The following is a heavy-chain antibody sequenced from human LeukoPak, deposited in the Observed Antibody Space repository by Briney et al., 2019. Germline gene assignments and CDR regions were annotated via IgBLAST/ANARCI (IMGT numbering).Heavy chain of an antibody. D-gene: IGHD4-17*01. CDR1: GFTFSSYA. Sequence: QSGGSLRLSCAASGFTFSSYAMSWVRQAPGKGLEWVSAISGSGGSTYYADSVKGRFTISRDNSKNTLYLQMNSLRAEDTAVYYCAKARDLRTPYYYYMDVWGKGTTVTVSS. J-gene: IGHJ6*03. CDR2: ISGSGGST. CDR3: AKARDLRTPYYYYMDV. V-gene: IGHV3-23*01.